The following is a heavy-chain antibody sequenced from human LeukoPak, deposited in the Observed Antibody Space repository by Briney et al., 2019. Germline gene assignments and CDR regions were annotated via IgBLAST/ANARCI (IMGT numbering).Heavy chain of an antibody. J-gene: IGHJ3*02. Sequence: PGGSLRLSCAASGFTFSSYAMHWVRQAPGKGLEYVSAISSNGGSTYYANSVKGRFTISRDNSKNTLYLQMGGLRAEDMAVYYCARGHTIFGVVITPDAFDIWGQGTMVTVSS. CDR3: ARGHTIFGVVITPDAFDI. V-gene: IGHV3-64*01. CDR1: GFTFSSYA. D-gene: IGHD3-3*01. CDR2: ISSNGGST.